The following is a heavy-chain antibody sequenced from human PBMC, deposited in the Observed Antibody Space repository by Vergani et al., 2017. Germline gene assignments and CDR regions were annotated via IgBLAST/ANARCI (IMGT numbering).Heavy chain of an antibody. J-gene: IGHJ4*02. CDR1: GGSISSHY. V-gene: IGHV4-59*11. Sequence: QVQLQESGPGLVKPSETLSLTCTVPGGSISSHYWSWFGQPPGKGLECIGYIYYSGSTNYNPSRRSRITISVDTSKHQFSLKRSSVTAADTAVYYCARGSVEVGASGAYFDYWGQGTLVTVSA. CDR3: ARGSVEVGASGAYFDY. D-gene: IGHD2-15*01. CDR2: IYYSGST.